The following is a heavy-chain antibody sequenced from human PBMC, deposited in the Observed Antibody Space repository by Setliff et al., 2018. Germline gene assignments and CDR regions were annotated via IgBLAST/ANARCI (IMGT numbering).Heavy chain of an antibody. Sequence: SETLSLTCTVSGGSVGNSHYYWSWVRQPAGKGLEWIGRIYTTWSTYYNPSLKSRVTISVDTSKNQFSLRLSSVTAADTAVYYCARHLYSSGWYFDYWGQGTLVTVSS. CDR2: IYTTWST. J-gene: IGHJ4*02. CDR3: ARHLYSSGWYFDY. D-gene: IGHD6-19*01. CDR1: GGSVGNSHYY. V-gene: IGHV4-61*02.